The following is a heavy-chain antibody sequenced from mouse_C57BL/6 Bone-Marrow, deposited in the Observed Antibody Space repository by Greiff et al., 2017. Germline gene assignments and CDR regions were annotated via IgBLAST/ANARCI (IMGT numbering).Heavy chain of an antibody. Sequence: VQRVESGAELVRPGTSVKMSCKASGYTFTNYWIGWAKQRPGHGLEWIGDIYPGGGYTNYNEKFKGKATLTADKSSSTAYMQFSSLTSEDSAIYYSARGKYYCSSYKYFDVWGTGTTVTVSA. J-gene: IGHJ1*03. D-gene: IGHD1-1*01. CDR3: ARGKYYCSSYKYFDV. V-gene: IGHV1-63*01. CDR2: IYPGGGYT. CDR1: GYTFTNYW.